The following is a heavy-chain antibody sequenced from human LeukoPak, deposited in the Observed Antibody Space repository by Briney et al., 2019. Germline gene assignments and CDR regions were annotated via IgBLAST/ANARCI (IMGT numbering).Heavy chain of an antibody. V-gene: IGHV3-48*02. CDR2: ISGSSSTI. J-gene: IGHJ3*02. D-gene: IGHD1-14*01. CDR3: ARDQWRFGYNLGFDI. Sequence: GGSLRLSCAASGFTFSDYIMNWVRQAPGKGLEWVSYISGSSSTIYYADSVKGRFTISRDNAKNSLYLQMNSLRDEATAVYYCARDQWRFGYNLGFDIWGQGTMVTVSS. CDR1: GFTFSDYI.